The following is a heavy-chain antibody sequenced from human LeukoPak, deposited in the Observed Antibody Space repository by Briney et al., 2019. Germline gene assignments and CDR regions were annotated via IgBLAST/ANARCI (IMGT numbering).Heavy chain of an antibody. CDR1: GYSFTSYW. V-gene: IGHV5-51*01. J-gene: IGHJ4*02. CDR3: ARLDTPYDSSGLFDY. CDR2: IYPGDSDT. D-gene: IGHD3-22*01. Sequence: GESLKISCKGSGYSFTSYWIGWVRPMPGKGLEWMGIIYPGDSDTRYSPSFRGQVTISADKSISTAYLQWSSLKASDTAMYYCARLDTPYDSSGLFDYWGQGTLVTVSS.